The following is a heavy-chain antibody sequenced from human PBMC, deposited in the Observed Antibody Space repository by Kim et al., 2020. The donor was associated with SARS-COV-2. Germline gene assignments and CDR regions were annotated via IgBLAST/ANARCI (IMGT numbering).Heavy chain of an antibody. CDR1: GFTFSSYE. J-gene: IGHJ5*01. CDR3: ARARQGFNWFDS. CDR2: ISNSGDTI. V-gene: IGHV3-48*03. Sequence: GGSLRLSCAASGFTFSSYEMNWVRQPPGKGLEWVSYISNSGDTIFNADSVKGRFTVSRDNAQSSLYLQMNSLRAEDTAVYYCARARQGFNWFDSWGQGTL.